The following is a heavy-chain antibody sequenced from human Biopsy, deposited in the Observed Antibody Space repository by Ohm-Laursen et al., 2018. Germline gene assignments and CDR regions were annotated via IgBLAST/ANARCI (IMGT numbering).Heavy chain of an antibody. CDR1: GFTFSSYG. CDR2: ISHDGSVK. J-gene: IGHJ4*02. V-gene: IGHV3-30*18. CDR3: AKEETAYSSTSLDH. Sequence: SSLRLSCAASGFTFSSYGMQWVRQAPGKGLEWVAVISHDGSVKHYADSVKGRFTISRDNAKNTLFLQMNSLRAEDTAVYYCAKEETAYSSTSLDHWGQGTLVTVSS. D-gene: IGHD6-13*01.